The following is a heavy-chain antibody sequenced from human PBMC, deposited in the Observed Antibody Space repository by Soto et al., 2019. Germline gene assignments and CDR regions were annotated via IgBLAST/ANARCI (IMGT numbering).Heavy chain of an antibody. Sequence: EVQLVESGGGLVKPGGSLRLSCAASGFTFTTYGMNWVRQAPGKGLEWVSFISSRTGSSKEYADSVRGRFTVSRDNAKNSVYLQMNSLRVEDKAVYYCARKGVSNLDYWGQGTLVTVSS. J-gene: IGHJ4*02. CDR1: GFTFTTYG. V-gene: IGHV3-21*01. CDR3: ARKGVSNLDY. D-gene: IGHD2-8*01. CDR2: ISSRTGSSK.